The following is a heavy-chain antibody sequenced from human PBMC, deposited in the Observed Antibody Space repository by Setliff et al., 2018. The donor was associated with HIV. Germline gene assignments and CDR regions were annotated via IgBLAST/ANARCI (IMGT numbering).Heavy chain of an antibody. J-gene: IGHJ4*02. Sequence: SETLSLTCTVSGGSISSYYWSWIRQPPGKGLEWIGEINHSGSTNYKSSLKSRVTISADTSKRQFSLKLSSVTAADTAVYYCARLGYNYDSSGHGLWGQGTLVTVSS. CDR2: INHSGST. D-gene: IGHD3-22*01. CDR3: ARLGYNYDSSGHGL. V-gene: IGHV4-34*01. CDR1: GGSISSYY.